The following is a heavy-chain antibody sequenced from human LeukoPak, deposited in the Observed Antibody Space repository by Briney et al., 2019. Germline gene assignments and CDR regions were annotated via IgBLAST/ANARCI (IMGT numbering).Heavy chain of an antibody. CDR1: GGSISSYY. CDR2: IYYSGST. V-gene: IGHV4-59*08. D-gene: IGHD6-13*01. Sequence: SETLSFTCTVSGGSISSYYWSWIRQHPGKGLEWIGYIYYSGSTNYNPSLKSRVTISVDTSKNQFSLKLSSVTAADTAVYYCARQKLVLGYYYGMDVWGQGTTVTVSS. CDR3: ARQKLVLGYYYGMDV. J-gene: IGHJ6*02.